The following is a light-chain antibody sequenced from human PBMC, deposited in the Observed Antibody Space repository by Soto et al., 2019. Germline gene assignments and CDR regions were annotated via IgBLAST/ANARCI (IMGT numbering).Light chain of an antibody. J-gene: IGLJ1*01. Sequence: QSALTQPASVSGSPGQSITISCTGTSSDVGNYNLVSWYQQRPDKAPKLMIYEVTKRPSGVSNRFSGSKSGNTASLTISGLQAEDEADYYCYSYAGSVTHYVFGAGTKVTVL. CDR2: EVT. CDR1: SSDVGNYNL. V-gene: IGLV2-23*02. CDR3: YSYAGSVTHYV.